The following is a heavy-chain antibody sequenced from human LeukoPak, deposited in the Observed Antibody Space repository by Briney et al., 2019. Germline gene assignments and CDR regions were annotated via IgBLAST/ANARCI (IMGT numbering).Heavy chain of an antibody. V-gene: IGHV4-59*01. D-gene: IGHD1-26*01. CDR2: IYYSGST. Sequence: SETLSLTCTVSGGSISSYYWSWIRQPPGKGLEWIGYIYYSGSTNYNPSLKSRVTISVDTSKNQFSLKLSSVTAADTAVYYCARGGPVGARTFHFDYWGQGTLVTVSS. CDR3: ARGGPVGARTFHFDY. J-gene: IGHJ4*02. CDR1: GGSISSYY.